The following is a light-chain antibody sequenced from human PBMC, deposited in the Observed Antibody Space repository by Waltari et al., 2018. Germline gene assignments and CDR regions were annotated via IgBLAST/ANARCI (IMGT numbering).Light chain of an antibody. CDR2: KAS. V-gene: IGKV1-5*03. CDR1: QSINNW. Sequence: IQMTQSPSTLSASVGDSVSITCRAGQSINNWLAWYQQKSGKAPKLLLYKASSLESGVPSRFSGSGYGTEFTLTISSLQPDDFATYYCQQYTGYSYTFGQGTKLEIK. CDR3: QQYTGYSYT. J-gene: IGKJ2*01.